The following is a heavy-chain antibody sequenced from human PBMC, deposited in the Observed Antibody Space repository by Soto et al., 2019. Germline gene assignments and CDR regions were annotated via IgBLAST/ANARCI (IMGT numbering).Heavy chain of an antibody. D-gene: IGHD3-22*01. J-gene: IGHJ4*02. V-gene: IGHV3-23*01. CDR2: ISGSGGST. Sequence: GGSLRLSCAAPGFTFSSYAMSWVRQAPGKGLEWVSAISGSGGSTYYADSVKGRFTISRDNSKNTLYLQMNSLRAEDTAVYYCAKVNTYYYDSSGSPPSFDYWGQGTLVTVSS. CDR1: GFTFSSYA. CDR3: AKVNTYYYDSSGSPPSFDY.